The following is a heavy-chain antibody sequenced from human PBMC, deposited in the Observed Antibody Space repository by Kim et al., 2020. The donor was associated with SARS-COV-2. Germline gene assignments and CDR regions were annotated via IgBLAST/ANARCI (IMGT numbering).Heavy chain of an antibody. D-gene: IGHD2-15*01. V-gene: IGHV3-9*01. CDR2: INWNGENV. J-gene: IGHJ6*02. CDR3: VAYCSLPECDMYV. CDR1: EFNFDDYA. Sequence: GGSLRLSCVASEFNFDDYAMNWVRQAPGKGLEWVASINWNGENVGYADSVKGRFIISRDNARNSVFLQMRSLRIEDTALYFCVAYCSLPECDMYVWGQGTTVTVSS.